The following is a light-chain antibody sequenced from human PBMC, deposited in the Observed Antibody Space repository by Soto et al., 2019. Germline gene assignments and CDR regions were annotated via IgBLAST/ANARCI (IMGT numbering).Light chain of an antibody. J-gene: IGKJ1*01. V-gene: IGKV3-20*01. CDR1: QSLTNPY. CDR3: QPYGSSGT. CDR2: DIS. Sequence: EIVMTQSPSTLSLSPGERATLSCRARQSLTNPYIAWYQQKPGQAPRLLIYDISSRATGIPDRFSGSGSGTDFTLTISRLEPEDFAVYYSQPYGSSGTFGQGAKVDIK.